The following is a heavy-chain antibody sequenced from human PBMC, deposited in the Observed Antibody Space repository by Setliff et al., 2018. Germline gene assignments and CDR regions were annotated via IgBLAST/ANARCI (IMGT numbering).Heavy chain of an antibody. CDR2: IGDYNGNT. J-gene: IGHJ6*04. Sequence: GASVKVSCKASGYIFTKYGINWVRQAPGQGLEWMGWIGDYNGNTLYAQNFQGRLTVTTDTSTSTAYMELRSLRSDDTATYYCARGRDYHGSGSYWAKDVWGNGTTVTVSS. V-gene: IGHV1-18*01. CDR3: ARGRDYHGSGSYWAKDV. CDR1: GYIFTKYG. D-gene: IGHD3-10*01.